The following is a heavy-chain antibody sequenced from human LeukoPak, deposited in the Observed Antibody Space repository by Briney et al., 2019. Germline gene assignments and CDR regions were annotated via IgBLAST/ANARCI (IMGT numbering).Heavy chain of an antibody. CDR3: AKEIDNRYHYGSGKDY. CDR2: ISSSSSYI. V-gene: IGHV3-21*04. CDR1: GFTFSRHS. D-gene: IGHD3-10*01. J-gene: IGHJ4*02. Sequence: GGSLRLFCAASGFTFSRHSINWVRQAPGEGVEGVSSISSSSSYIYYADTVKGRFTISRDNAKNSLYLQMNSLRAEDMAVYYCAKEIDNRYHYGSGKDYWGQGTLVTVSS.